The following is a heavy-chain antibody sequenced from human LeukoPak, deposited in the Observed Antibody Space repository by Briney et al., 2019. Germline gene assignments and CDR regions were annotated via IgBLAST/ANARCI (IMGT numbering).Heavy chain of an antibody. V-gene: IGHV3-23*01. CDR1: GFTFNIYA. J-gene: IGHJ4*02. CDR2: ITSSGDVT. D-gene: IGHD3-22*01. CDR3: AKDRPNYHESNGHYYRPHGDY. Sequence: PGGSLRLSCAASGFTFNIYAMSWVRQAPGKGLEWVSSITSSGDVTFYADSVKDRFTISRDNSKNTLYLQMSRLRAEDTAVYYCAKDRPNYHESNGHYYRPHGDYWGQGTLVTVSS.